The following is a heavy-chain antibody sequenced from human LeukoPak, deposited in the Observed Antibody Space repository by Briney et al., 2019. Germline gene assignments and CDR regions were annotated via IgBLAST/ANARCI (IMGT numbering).Heavy chain of an antibody. J-gene: IGHJ4*02. Sequence: PGGSLRLSCSTSGFIFSNHFMHWVRQAPGKGLEYVSSIGPNGASTLYADSVKGRFTISRDNSRNALYVQLTSLRLEDTALYYCVKDLTGTWSFDYWGQGTLVTVSS. V-gene: IGHV3-64*05. CDR3: VKDLTGTWSFDY. CDR1: GFIFSNHF. CDR2: IGPNGAST. D-gene: IGHD3-9*01.